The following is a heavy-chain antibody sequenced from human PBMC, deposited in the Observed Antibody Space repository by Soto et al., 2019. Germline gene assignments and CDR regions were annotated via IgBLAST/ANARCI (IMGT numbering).Heavy chain of an antibody. Sequence: GASVKVSCKASGGTFSRYAISWVRQAPGQGLEWMGGIIPIFGTANYAQKFQGRVTITADESTSTAYMELSSLRSEDTAVYYCARVPDIVVVPAAIPRVTWFDPWGQGTLVTVSS. CDR2: IIPIFGTA. J-gene: IGHJ5*02. V-gene: IGHV1-69*13. CDR3: ARVPDIVVVPAAIPRVTWFDP. CDR1: GGTFSRYA. D-gene: IGHD2-2*01.